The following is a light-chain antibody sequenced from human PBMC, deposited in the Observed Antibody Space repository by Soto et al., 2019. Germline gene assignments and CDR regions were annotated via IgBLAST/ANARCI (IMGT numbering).Light chain of an antibody. CDR2: GAS. J-gene: IGKJ1*01. Sequence: EIVLSQSTATLSSFQGDRVTLYCRASQAVNTRLAWYQHKPGQAPRLLIYGASSRATGIPDRFSGSGSGTDFTLTISRLEPEDFAVYYCHQYDSWTFGQGTEV. CDR3: HQYDSWT. V-gene: IGKV3-20*01. CDR1: QAVNTR.